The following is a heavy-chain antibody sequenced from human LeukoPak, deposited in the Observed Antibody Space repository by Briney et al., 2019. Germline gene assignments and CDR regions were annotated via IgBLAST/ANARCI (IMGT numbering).Heavy chain of an antibody. J-gene: IGHJ4*02. CDR1: GFTFSSYG. CDR2: ISYDGSNK. Sequence: GRSLRLSCAASGFTFSSYGMHWVRQAPGEGLEWVAVISYDGSNKYYADSVKGRFTISRDNSKNTLYLQMNSLRAEDTAVYYCAKVPYSSSSDYWGQGTLVTVSS. D-gene: IGHD6-6*01. CDR3: AKVPYSSSSDY. V-gene: IGHV3-30*18.